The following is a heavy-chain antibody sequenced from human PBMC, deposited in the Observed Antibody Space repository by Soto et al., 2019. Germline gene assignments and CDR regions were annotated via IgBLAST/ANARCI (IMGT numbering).Heavy chain of an antibody. D-gene: IGHD1-26*01. J-gene: IGHJ4*02. V-gene: IGHV3-23*01. CDR3: AKKGCGSVVGAYVDY. CDR1: GFTFSSHA. Sequence: GGSLRLSCAASGFTFSSHAMSWVRQAPGKGLEWVSAISGSGGSTYYADSVKGRFTISRDNSKNTLYLQMNSLRAEDTAVYYCAKKGCGSVVGAYVDYWGQGTLVTVSS. CDR2: ISGSGGST.